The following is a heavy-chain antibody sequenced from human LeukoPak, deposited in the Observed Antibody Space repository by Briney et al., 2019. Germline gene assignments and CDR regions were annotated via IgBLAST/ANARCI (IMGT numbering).Heavy chain of an antibody. CDR3: ARGIYGSGWYFSWFDP. CDR1: GDSVSSNSVT. CDR2: TYYRSTWYN. Sequence: SQTLSLTCAISGDSVSSNSVTWNWIRQSPSRGLEWLGRTYYRSTWYNDYAVSVRGRITVNPDTSKNQFSLHLNSVTPEDTAVYYCARGIYGSGWYFSWFDPWGQGTLVTVSS. J-gene: IGHJ5*02. V-gene: IGHV6-1*01. D-gene: IGHD6-19*01.